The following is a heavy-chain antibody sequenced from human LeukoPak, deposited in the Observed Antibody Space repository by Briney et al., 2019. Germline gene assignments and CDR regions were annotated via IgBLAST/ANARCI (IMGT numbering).Heavy chain of an antibody. D-gene: IGHD5-12*01. Sequence: SVKVSCKASGFTFSTSSITWVRQAPGQGLEWMGAIIPVFGTPNYARKFQGRVTITADESSSTAYLELSSLTSEDTAVFYCARGGGYSGYDYFDVWGQGTLITVSS. V-gene: IGHV1-69*13. CDR1: GFTFSTSS. CDR2: IIPVFGTP. CDR3: ARGGGYSGYDYFDV. J-gene: IGHJ4*02.